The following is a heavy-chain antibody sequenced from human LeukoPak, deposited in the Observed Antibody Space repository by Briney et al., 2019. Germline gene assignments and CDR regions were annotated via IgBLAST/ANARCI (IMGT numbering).Heavy chain of an antibody. CDR1: GGSISSYY. CDR2: IYTSGST. V-gene: IGHV4-4*07. D-gene: IGHD6-19*01. J-gene: IGHJ5*02. Sequence: SETLSLTCTVSGGSISSYYWSWIRQPAGKGLEWIGRIYTSGSTNYNPSLKSRVTMSVDTSKNQFSLKLSSVTAADTAVYYCARDTISSGWSGNWFDPWGQGTLVTVSS. CDR3: ARDTISSGWSGNWFDP.